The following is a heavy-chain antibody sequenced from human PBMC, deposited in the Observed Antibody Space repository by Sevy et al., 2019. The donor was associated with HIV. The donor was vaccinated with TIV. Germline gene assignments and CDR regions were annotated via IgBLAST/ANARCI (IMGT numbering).Heavy chain of an antibody. V-gene: IGHV3-33*01. Sequence: GESLKISCAASGFTFSSYGMHWVRQAPGKGLEWVAVIWYDGSNKYYADSVKGRFTISRDNSKNTLYLQMNSLRAEDTAVYYCASNLVVAPRYPWTFQHWGQGTLVTVSS. D-gene: IGHD2-15*01. CDR2: IWYDGSNK. CDR3: ASNLVVAPRYPWTFQH. CDR1: GFTFSSYG. J-gene: IGHJ1*01.